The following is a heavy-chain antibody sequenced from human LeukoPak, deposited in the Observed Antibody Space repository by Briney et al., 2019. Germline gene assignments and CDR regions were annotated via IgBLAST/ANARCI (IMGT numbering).Heavy chain of an antibody. Sequence: GGSLRLSCAASGFTFDDYGMSWVRQAPGKGLEWVSGTNWNGGSTGYADSVKGRFTISRDNAKNSLYLQMNSLRAEDTALYHCARMAGSGYDRYAFDIWGQGTMVTVSS. V-gene: IGHV3-20*01. D-gene: IGHD5-12*01. J-gene: IGHJ3*02. CDR2: TNWNGGST. CDR1: GFTFDDYG. CDR3: ARMAGSGYDRYAFDI.